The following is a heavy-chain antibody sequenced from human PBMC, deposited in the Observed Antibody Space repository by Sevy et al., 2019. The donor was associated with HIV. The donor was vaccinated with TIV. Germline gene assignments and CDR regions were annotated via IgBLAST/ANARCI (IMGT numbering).Heavy chain of an antibody. CDR3: AKASIVVAGSPAWDY. V-gene: IGHV3-23*01. J-gene: IGHJ4*02. CDR1: GFTFSNYA. Sequence: GGSLRLSCAASGFTFSNYAMSWVRQVPGKGLEWVSTISGSPANTYYADSVKGRFTISRDNSKNTLYLQMNSLRAEDTAVYYCAKASIVVAGSPAWDYWGQGSLVTVSS. D-gene: IGHD6-19*01. CDR2: ISGSPANT.